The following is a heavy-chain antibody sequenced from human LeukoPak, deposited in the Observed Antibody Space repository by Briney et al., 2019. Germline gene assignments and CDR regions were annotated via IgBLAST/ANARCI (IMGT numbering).Heavy chain of an antibody. Sequence: GGSLRLSCAASGFTFSSYAMHWVRQAPGKGLEWVAVISYDGSNKYYADSVKGRFTISRDNSKNTLYLQMNSLRAEDTAVYYCAMGLAVAGTAGGDYWGQGTLVTVSS. CDR1: GFTFSSYA. CDR2: ISYDGSNK. D-gene: IGHD6-19*01. CDR3: AMGLAVAGTAGGDY. J-gene: IGHJ4*02. V-gene: IGHV3-30-3*01.